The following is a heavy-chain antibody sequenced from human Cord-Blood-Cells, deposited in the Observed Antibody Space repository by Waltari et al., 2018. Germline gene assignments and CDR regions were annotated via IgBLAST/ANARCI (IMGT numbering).Heavy chain of an antibody. Sequence: QVQLVQPGAAVKKPGASVTGSCKASGYTFTSYAMHWVRKDPGQRLEWMGWINAVNGNTKYSQKFQGRVTITSDTSASTAYMELSSLRSEDTAVYYCGAGPSYYYGMDVWGQGTTVTVSS. CDR3: GAGPSYYYGMDV. J-gene: IGHJ6*02. CDR2: INAVNGNT. CDR1: GYTFTSYA. V-gene: IGHV1-3*01.